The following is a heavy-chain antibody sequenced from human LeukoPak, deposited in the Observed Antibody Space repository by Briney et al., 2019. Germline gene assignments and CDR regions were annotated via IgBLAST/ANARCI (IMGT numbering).Heavy chain of an antibody. CDR3: AKDSSSSWTVFDY. Sequence: GGSLRLSCAASGFTFSSYGMHWVRQAPGKGLEWVAVISYNGSNKYYADSVKGRFTISRDNSKNTLYLQMNSLRAEDTAVYYCAKDSSSSWTVFDYWGQGTLVTVSS. J-gene: IGHJ4*02. CDR1: GFTFSSYG. CDR2: ISYNGSNK. D-gene: IGHD6-13*01. V-gene: IGHV3-30*18.